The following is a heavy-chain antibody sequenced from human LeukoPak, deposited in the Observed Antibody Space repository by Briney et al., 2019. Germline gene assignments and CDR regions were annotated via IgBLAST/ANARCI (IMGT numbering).Heavy chain of an antibody. J-gene: IGHJ5*02. CDR3: AKDGDTAMVPSNWFAP. D-gene: IGHD5-18*01. V-gene: IGHV3-30*02. CDR2: IRYDGSNK. Sequence: PGRSLRLSCAASGFTFSSYGMHWVRQAPGKGLEWVSFIRYDGSNKYYADSVKGRFTISRVNSKNTLYLQMDSLRAEDTALYYCAKDGDTAMVPSNWFAPWGQGTLVTVSS. CDR1: GFTFSSYG.